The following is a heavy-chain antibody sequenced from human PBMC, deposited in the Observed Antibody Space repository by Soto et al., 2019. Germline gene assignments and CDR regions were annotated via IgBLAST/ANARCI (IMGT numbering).Heavy chain of an antibody. J-gene: IGHJ6*02. V-gene: IGHV6-1*01. CDR1: GDSVSSNSAA. CDR3: AARVDIAAAGTSPYYGMDV. Sequence: PSQTLSLTCAISGDSVSSNSAAWNWIRQSPSRGLEWLGRTYYRSKWYNDYAVSVKSRITINPDTSKNQFSLQLNSVTPEDTAVYYGAARVDIAAAGTSPYYGMDVWGQGTTVTVSS. D-gene: IGHD6-13*01. CDR2: TYYRSKWYN.